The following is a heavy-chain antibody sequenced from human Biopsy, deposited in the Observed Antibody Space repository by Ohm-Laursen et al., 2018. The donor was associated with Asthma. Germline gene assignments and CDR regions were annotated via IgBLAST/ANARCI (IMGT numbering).Heavy chain of an antibody. CDR2: IYSGGGT. CDR1: GFTVSTNG. J-gene: IGHJ3*02. D-gene: IGHD4-23*01. Sequence: ETLSLTCAASGFTVSTNGMSWVRQPPGKGLEWVSVIYSGGGTYYADSVQGRVTISRDNSKNTLSLQMNSLRAEDTAVYYCARAYGGSFFSGAFDIWGQGTMVTVSS. V-gene: IGHV3-53*01. CDR3: ARAYGGSFFSGAFDI.